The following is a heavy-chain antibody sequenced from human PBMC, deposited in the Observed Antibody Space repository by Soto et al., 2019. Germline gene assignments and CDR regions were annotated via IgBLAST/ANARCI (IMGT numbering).Heavy chain of an antibody. V-gene: IGHV3-23*01. CDR1: RFAFSSYA. Sequence: EVQLLESGGGLVQPGGSLRLSCATSRFAFSSYAMSWVRQAPGKGLEWVSAIGGSGHSTFYADSVRGRFTISRDNSKNTLYLQMDSLRAEDTAFYYCAKGQSGSGAYNWFDPWGQGTLVTVSS. CDR3: AKGQSGSGAYNWFDP. D-gene: IGHD3-10*01. CDR2: IGGSGHST. J-gene: IGHJ5*02.